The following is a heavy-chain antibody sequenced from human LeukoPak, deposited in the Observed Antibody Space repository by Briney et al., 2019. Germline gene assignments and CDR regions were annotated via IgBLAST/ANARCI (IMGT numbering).Heavy chain of an antibody. J-gene: IGHJ4*02. D-gene: IGHD5-18*01. CDR2: ISGSGTKT. CDR1: GFTFSNYA. CDR3: AKGGLIWDYSYYFDY. Sequence: PGRSLRLSCAASGFTFSNYAMNWVRQAPGKGLEWVSTISGSGTKTYYADSVKGRFTISRDNSKNMVSLQMNSLRAEDTALYYCAKGGLIWDYSYYFDYWGQGMLVTVSA. V-gene: IGHV3-23*01.